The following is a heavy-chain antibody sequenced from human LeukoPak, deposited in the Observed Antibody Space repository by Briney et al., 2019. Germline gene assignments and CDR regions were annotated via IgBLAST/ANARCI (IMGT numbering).Heavy chain of an antibody. CDR3: ARGRRGRCSSTSCYFPVNWFDP. V-gene: IGHV4-59*11. J-gene: IGHJ5*02. CDR1: GAGGSISTHY. CDR2: VYFNWAT. D-gene: IGHD2-2*01. Sequence: SETLSLTCTVSGAGGSISTHYWSWIRQPPGKGLEWLGYVYFNWATSYSPSLKSRVTISVDTSKNQFSLKLSSVTAVDTAVYYCARGRRGRCSSTSCYFPVNWFDPWGQGTLVTVSS.